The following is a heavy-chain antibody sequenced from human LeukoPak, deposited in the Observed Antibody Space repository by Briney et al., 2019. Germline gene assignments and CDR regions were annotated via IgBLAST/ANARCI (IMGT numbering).Heavy chain of an antibody. D-gene: IGHD3-10*01. CDR3: AREGSGTYYYGMDV. Sequence: GASVKVSCKASGGTFSSYAISWVRQAPGQGLEWMGGTIPIFGTANYAQKFQGRVTITADESTSTAYMELSSLRSEDTAVYYCAREGSGTYYYGMDVWGQGTTVTVSS. CDR2: TIPIFGTA. V-gene: IGHV1-69*13. CDR1: GGTFSSYA. J-gene: IGHJ6*02.